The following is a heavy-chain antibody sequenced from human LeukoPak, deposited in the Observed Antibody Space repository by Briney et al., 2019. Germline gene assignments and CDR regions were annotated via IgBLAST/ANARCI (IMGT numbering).Heavy chain of an antibody. D-gene: IGHD5-12*01. CDR2: INPNSGGT. CDR3: ARETVDIGAFFDS. J-gene: IGHJ4*02. Sequence: ASVKVSCKASGYTFTSYGISWVRQAPGQGLEWMGWINPNSGGTNYAQKFQGRVTMTRDTSISTAYMELSRLRSDDTAVYYCARETVDIGAFFDSGGQGTLVPVPP. V-gene: IGHV1-2*02. CDR1: GYTFTSYG.